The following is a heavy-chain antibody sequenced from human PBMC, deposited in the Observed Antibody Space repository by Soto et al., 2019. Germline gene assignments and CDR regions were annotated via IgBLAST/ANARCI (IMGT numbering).Heavy chain of an antibody. CDR1: GFTLNHYG. J-gene: IGHJ4*02. V-gene: IGHV3-48*02. CDR3: TRDFTWSEVY. D-gene: IGHD3-3*01. Sequence: PGESLKISCAASGFTLNHYGMHWVRQAPEKGLEWVAYISASSSSIYYADSVKGRFTISRDNAKNSLYLQMNSLRDEDTAVYYCTRDFTWSEVYWGQGVQVTVSS. CDR2: ISASSSSI.